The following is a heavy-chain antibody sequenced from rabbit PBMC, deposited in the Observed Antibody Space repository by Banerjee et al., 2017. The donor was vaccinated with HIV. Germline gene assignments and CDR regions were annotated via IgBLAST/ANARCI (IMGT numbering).Heavy chain of an antibody. Sequence: QSLEESGGDLVKPGASLTLTCTASGFSFSSSYWICWVCQAPGKGLEWIACIYTSSGSTWYASWVNGRFTISRSTSLNTVDLKMTSLTAADTATYFCARDYAGYAGYGYELNLWGQGTLVTVS. D-gene: IGHD6-1*01. V-gene: IGHV1S43*01. CDR3: ARDYAGYAGYGYELNL. CDR1: GFSFSSSYW. J-gene: IGHJ4*01. CDR2: IYTSSGST.